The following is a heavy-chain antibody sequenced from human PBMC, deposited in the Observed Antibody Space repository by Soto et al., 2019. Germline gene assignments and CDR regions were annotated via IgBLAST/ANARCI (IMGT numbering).Heavy chain of an antibody. Sequence: SGPTLVNPTQTLTLTCSFSGFSLSTSGVGVGWIRQPPGEALEWLALIYWDDDKRYSPSLKSRLTITKDTSKNQVVLTVTNMNPADTATYYCTHTAAAVEAPGAEYFHHWGQGTLVTVSS. D-gene: IGHD6-25*01. CDR2: IYWDDDK. CDR1: GFSLSTSGVG. J-gene: IGHJ1*01. V-gene: IGHV2-5*02. CDR3: THTAAAVEAPGAEYFHH.